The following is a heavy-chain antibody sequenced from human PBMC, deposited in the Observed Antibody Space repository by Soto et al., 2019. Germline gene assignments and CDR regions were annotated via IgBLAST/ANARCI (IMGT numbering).Heavy chain of an antibody. V-gene: IGHV3-30*03. CDR3: ATRMDLSYYYYGMDV. CDR1: GFTFSSYG. D-gene: IGHD2-8*01. CDR2: ISYDGSNK. J-gene: IGHJ6*02. Sequence: QVQLVESGGGVVQPGRSLRLSCAASGFTFSSYGMHWVRQAPGKGLEWVAVISYDGSNKYYADSVKGRFTISRDNSKNPLYLQMNSLRAEDTAVYYCATRMDLSYYYYGMDVWGQGTTVTVSS.